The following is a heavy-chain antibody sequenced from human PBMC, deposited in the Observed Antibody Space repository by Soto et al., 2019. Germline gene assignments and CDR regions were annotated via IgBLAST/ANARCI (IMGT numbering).Heavy chain of an antibody. V-gene: IGHV1-69*01. CDR3: ASALLAGIATPKGHFQH. Sequence: QVQLVQSGAEVKKPGSSVKVSCKASGGTFSSYGISWVRQAPGQGLEWMGGIIPIFGTANYAQKFQGRVTITADESTSTAYMDLSSLRSEDTAVYYCASALLAGIATPKGHFQHWGQGTLVTVSP. CDR1: GGTFSSYG. CDR2: IIPIFGTA. D-gene: IGHD6-13*01. J-gene: IGHJ1*01.